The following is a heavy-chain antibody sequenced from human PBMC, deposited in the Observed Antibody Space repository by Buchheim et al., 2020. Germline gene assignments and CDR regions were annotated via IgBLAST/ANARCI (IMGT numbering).Heavy chain of an antibody. Sequence: QVQLVESGGGVVQPGRSLRLSCAASGFTFSSYGMHWVRQAPGKGLEWVAVISYDGSNKYYADSVKGRFTISRDNSKNTLYLQMNSLRAEDTAVYYCAKSLGYYDSSGYFETYYYYGMDVWGQGTT. CDR3: AKSLGYYDSSGYFETYYYYGMDV. J-gene: IGHJ6*02. CDR1: GFTFSSYG. CDR2: ISYDGSNK. D-gene: IGHD3-22*01. V-gene: IGHV3-30*18.